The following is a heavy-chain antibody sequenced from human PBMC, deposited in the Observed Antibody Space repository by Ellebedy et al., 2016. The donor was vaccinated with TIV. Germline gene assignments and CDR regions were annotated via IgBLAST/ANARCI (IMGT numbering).Heavy chain of an antibody. V-gene: IGHV3-23*01. CDR1: GLTFSSHA. Sequence: GESLKISCAASGLTFSSHAMSWVRQAPGKGLEWVSAIRGSGGSPYYADSVKGRFTISRDNSKNTVYLQMNSLRADDTAVYYCAKDRNHCNSISCYTGLDYWGQGTLVTVSS. J-gene: IGHJ4*02. CDR2: IRGSGGSP. CDR3: AKDRNHCNSISCYTGLDY. D-gene: IGHD2-2*02.